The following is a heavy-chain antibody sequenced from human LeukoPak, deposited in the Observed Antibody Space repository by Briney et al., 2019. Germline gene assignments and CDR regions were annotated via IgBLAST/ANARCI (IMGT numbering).Heavy chain of an antibody. Sequence: GGSLRLSCAASGFTFSSYAMHWVRQAPGKGLEWVAVISYDGSNKYYADSVKGRFTISRDNSKNTLYLQMNSLRAEDTAVYYCARALYSYGSDYFDYWGQGTLVTVSP. CDR3: ARALYSYGSDYFDY. J-gene: IGHJ4*02. CDR1: GFTFSSYA. D-gene: IGHD5-18*01. V-gene: IGHV3-30*04. CDR2: ISYDGSNK.